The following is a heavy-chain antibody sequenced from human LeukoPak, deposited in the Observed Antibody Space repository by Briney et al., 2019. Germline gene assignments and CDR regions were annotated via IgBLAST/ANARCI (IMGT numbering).Heavy chain of an antibody. CDR2: IKSKTDGGTT. J-gene: IGHJ4*02. Sequence: GGSLRLSCAASGFSFSNYWMTWVRQAPGKGLEWVGRIKSKTDGGTTDYAAPVKGRFTISRDDSKNTLYLQMNSLKTEDTAVYYCTTDQTARDFDYWGQGTLVTVSS. V-gene: IGHV3-15*01. D-gene: IGHD2-21*02. CDR3: TTDQTARDFDY. CDR1: GFSFSNYW.